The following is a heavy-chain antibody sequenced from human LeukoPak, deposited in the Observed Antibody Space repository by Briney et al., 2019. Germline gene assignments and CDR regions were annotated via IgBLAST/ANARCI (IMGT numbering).Heavy chain of an antibody. CDR3: ARETYTSGYPFDD. D-gene: IGHD5-18*01. CDR1: GFTFSSYS. CDR2: ISSSSSTI. J-gene: IGHJ4*02. Sequence: GGSLRLSCAASGFTFSSYSMNWVRQAPGKGLEWVSYISSSSSTIYYADSVKGRFTISRDNAKNSLYLQMNSLRAEDTAVYYCARETYTSGYPFDDWGQGTLVTVSS. V-gene: IGHV3-48*01.